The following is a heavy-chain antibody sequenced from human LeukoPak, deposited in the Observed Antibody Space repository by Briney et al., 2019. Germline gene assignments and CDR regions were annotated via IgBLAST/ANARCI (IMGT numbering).Heavy chain of an antibody. CDR3: ARSLTMIVVVMGY. V-gene: IGHV1-2*02. J-gene: IGHJ4*02. Sequence: ASVKVSCKASGYTFTGYYMHWVRQAPGQGLEWMGWINPNSGGTNYAQKFQGRVTMTSDTSISTAYMELSRLRSDDTAVYYCARSLTMIVVVMGYWGQGTLVTVSS. CDR2: INPNSGGT. CDR1: GYTFTGYY. D-gene: IGHD3-22*01.